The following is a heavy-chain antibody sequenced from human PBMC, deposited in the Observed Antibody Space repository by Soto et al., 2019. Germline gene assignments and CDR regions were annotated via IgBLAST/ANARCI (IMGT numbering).Heavy chain of an antibody. Sequence: EVQLLESGGGLVQSGGSLRLSCAASGLNFASYAMTWIRQAPGKGLEWVSATSGDAANTQYADSVKGRFTMSRDNSKNTLYLHMNSLSAEDTAVYFCAKYITAATRYFDLWGRGTLVTVSS. CDR2: TSGDAANT. J-gene: IGHJ2*01. V-gene: IGHV3-23*01. CDR1: GLNFASYA. CDR3: AKYITAATRYFDL. D-gene: IGHD1-20*01.